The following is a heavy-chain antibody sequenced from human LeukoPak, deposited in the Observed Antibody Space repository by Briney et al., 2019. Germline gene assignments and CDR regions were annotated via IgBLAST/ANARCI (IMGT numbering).Heavy chain of an antibody. CDR2: IYYNGAT. V-gene: IGHV4-59*12. CDR3: ARVYGPGTLDY. J-gene: IGHJ4*02. Sequence: SETLSLTCTVSGGSISTYYWSWIRQPPGKGLEWIGYIYYNGATDYNPSLKSRVTISVDTSKNQFSLKLSSVTAADTAVYYCARVYGPGTLDYWGQGTLVTVSS. D-gene: IGHD6-13*01. CDR1: GGSISTYY.